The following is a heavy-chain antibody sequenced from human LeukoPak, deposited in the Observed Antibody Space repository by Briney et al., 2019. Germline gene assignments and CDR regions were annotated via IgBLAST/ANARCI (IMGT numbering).Heavy chain of an antibody. CDR1: GGSISSSSYY. Sequence: SETLSLTCTVSGGSISSSSYYWGWIRQPPGKGLEWIGSIYYSGSTYYNPSLKSRVTISVDTSKNQFSLKLSSVTAADTAVYYCARHYDFWSGYLLSFFDYWGQGTLVTVSS. J-gene: IGHJ4*02. CDR2: IYYSGST. CDR3: ARHYDFWSGYLLSFFDY. V-gene: IGHV4-39*01. D-gene: IGHD3-3*01.